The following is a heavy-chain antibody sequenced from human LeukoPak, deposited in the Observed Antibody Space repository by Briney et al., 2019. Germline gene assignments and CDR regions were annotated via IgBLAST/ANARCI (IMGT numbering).Heavy chain of an antibody. D-gene: IGHD5-18*01. CDR1: GFTFISYS. CDR2: ISSSSSYI. Sequence: GGSLRLSCAASGFTFISYSMNWVRQAPGKGLDGVSSISSSSSYIYYADSVKGRFTISRDNAKNSLYLQMNSLRAEDTAVYYCARDRSGYSYGYHFDYWGQGTLVTVSS. CDR3: ARDRSGYSYGYHFDY. V-gene: IGHV3-21*01. J-gene: IGHJ4*02.